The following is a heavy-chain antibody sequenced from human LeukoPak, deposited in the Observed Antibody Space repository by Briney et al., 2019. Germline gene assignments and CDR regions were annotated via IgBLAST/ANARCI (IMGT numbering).Heavy chain of an antibody. CDR3: AREGYCGADCSYYFDH. V-gene: IGHV3-11*01. J-gene: IGHJ4*02. CDR1: GFTFSDYY. CDR2: ISSSGSII. Sequence: GGSLRLSCAASGFTFSDYYMSWIRQAPGKGLEWVSYISSSGSIIYYADSVKGRFTISRDNAKNSLYLQMNSLRAEDSAVYYCAREGYCGADCSYYFDHWGQGTLVTVSS. D-gene: IGHD2-21*02.